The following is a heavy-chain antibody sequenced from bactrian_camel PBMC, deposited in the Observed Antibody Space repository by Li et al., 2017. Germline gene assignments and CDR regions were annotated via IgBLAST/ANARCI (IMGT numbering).Heavy chain of an antibody. J-gene: IGHJ4*01. V-gene: IGHV3S1*01. CDR1: GFTFSSYW. CDR2: IHSRGLRT. Sequence: HVQLVESGGGLVQPGGSLRLSCAASGFTFSSYWMYWVRQAPGKGLEWVSTIHSRGLRTYYADSVKGRFTISRDNAKNTLYLQLNSLKTEDTAMYYRTLGYLPNYPTKGQGTQVTVS. D-gene: IGHD2*01.